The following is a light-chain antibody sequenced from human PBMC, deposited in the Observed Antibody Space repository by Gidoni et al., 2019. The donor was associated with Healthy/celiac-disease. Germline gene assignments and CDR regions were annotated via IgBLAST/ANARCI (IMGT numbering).Light chain of an antibody. J-gene: IGLJ2*01. CDR1: SSDVGNYNY. Sequence: QSALTQPPSASGSPGQSVTISCTGTSSDVGNYNYVSWYQQHPGKAPNLMIYEVNKRPSGVPDRFSGSKSGNTASLTVSGLQAEDEADYYCSSYAASTVIFGGGTKLTVL. CDR2: EVN. V-gene: IGLV2-8*01. CDR3: SSYAASTVI.